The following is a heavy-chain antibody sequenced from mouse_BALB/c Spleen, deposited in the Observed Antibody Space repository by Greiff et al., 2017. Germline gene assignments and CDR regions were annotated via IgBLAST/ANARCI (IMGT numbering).Heavy chain of an antibody. Sequence: VQVVESGPGLVAPSQSLSITCTVSGFSLTGYGVNWVRQPPGKGLEWLGMIWGDGSTDYNSALKSRLSISKDNSKSQVFLKMNSLQTDDTARYYCARDYDDDNYYAMDYWGQGTSVTVSS. D-gene: IGHD2-12*01. CDR2: IWGDGST. CDR1: GFSLTGYG. CDR3: ARDYDDDNYYAMDY. V-gene: IGHV2-6-7*01. J-gene: IGHJ4*01.